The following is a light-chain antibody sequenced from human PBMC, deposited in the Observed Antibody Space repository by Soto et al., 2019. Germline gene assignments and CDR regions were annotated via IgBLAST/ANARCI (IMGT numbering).Light chain of an antibody. CDR1: QGIRND. J-gene: IGKJ1*01. V-gene: IGKV1-6*01. CDR3: LQDYNYPWT. CDR2: AAS. Sequence: QMTQSHSSLSATVGNRVTITCRASQGIRNDLGWYQQKPGKAPKLLIYAASSLQSGVPSRFSGSGSGTDFTLTISSLQPEDFATYYCLQDYNYPWTFGQGTKVDIK.